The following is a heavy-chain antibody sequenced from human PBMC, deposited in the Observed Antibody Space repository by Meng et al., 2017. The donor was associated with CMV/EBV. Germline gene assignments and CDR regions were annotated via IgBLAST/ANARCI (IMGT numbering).Heavy chain of an antibody. CDR2: ISGSGGTT. J-gene: IGHJ4*02. Sequence: GESLKISCAASGFTFSSYAMSWVRQAPGKGLEWVSAISGSGGTTYYADSVIGRFTISRDNSKNTLYLQMNSLRAEDTAVYYCSYRYYFDYWGQGTMVTVSS. CDR3: SYRYYFDY. CDR1: GFTFSSYA. D-gene: IGHD3-16*02. V-gene: IGHV3-23*01.